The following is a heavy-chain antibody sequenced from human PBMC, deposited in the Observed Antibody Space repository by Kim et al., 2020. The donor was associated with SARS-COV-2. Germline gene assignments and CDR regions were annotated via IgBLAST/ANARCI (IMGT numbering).Heavy chain of an antibody. Sequence: GGSLRLSCAASGFTFSNAWMSWVRQAPGKGLEWVGRIKSKTDGGTTDYAAPVKGRFTISRDDSKNTLYLQMNSLKTEDTAVYYCTTDDAIRSGYEREAFDIWGQGTLVTVSS. D-gene: IGHD5-12*01. CDR3: TTDDAIRSGYEREAFDI. CDR1: GFTFSNAW. V-gene: IGHV3-15*01. J-gene: IGHJ3*02. CDR2: IKSKTDGGTT.